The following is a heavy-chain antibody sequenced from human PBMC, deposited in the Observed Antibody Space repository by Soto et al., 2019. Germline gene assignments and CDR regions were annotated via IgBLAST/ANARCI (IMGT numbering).Heavy chain of an antibody. CDR2: IIPILGIA. D-gene: IGHD6-13*01. CDR1: GGTFSSYT. CDR3: ARDQQQLVLGAYYYYGMDV. Sequence: SVKVSCKASGGTFSSYTICWVRHAPGQGLEWMGRIIPILGIANYAQKFQGRVTITADKTTSTAYMELSSLRSEDTAVYYCARDQQQLVLGAYYYYGMDVWGQGTTVTVSS. J-gene: IGHJ6*02. V-gene: IGHV1-69*04.